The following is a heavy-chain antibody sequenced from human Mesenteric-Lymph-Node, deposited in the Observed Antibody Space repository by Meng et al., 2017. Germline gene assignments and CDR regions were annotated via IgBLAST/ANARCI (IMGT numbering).Heavy chain of an antibody. V-gene: IGHV1-18*01. CDR2: ISASNGVT. Sequence: ASVKVSCKASGYFFTGYGITWVRQAPGQGLECVGWISASNGVTNFAQKVQGRVTMTTDASTTTAYMELRNLRSDDTAIYYCARWADHENTGHYLIDYWGQGTLVTVSS. CDR1: GYFFTGYG. CDR3: ARWADHENTGHYLIDY. D-gene: IGHD3-9*01. J-gene: IGHJ4*02.